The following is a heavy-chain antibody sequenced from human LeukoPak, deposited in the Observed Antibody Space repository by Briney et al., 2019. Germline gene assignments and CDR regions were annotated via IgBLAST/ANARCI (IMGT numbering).Heavy chain of an antibody. CDR3: VRIPNSANFPNWFDP. J-gene: IGHJ5*02. V-gene: IGHV3-21*01. D-gene: IGHD4/OR15-4a*01. CDR2: ISSSSSNI. CDR1: GLAFSTST. Sequence: GGSLRLSCAASGLAFSTSTMNWVRQAPGKGLEWVSSISSSSSNIYYADSVRGRFTISRDNAKNSLYLQMNSLIAEDTAVYYCVRIPNSANFPNWFDPWGQGTLVTVSS.